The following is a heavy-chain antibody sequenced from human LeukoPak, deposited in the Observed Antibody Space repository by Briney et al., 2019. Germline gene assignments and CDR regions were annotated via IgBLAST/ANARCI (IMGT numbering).Heavy chain of an antibody. Sequence: PGGSLRLSCAASGFTFSSYAMHWVRQAPGKGLEWVAVISYDGSNKYYADSVKGRFTISRDNSKNTLYLQMNSLRADDTAVYYCAKDGGNYRLWFDPWGQGTLVTVSS. J-gene: IGHJ5*02. CDR2: ISYDGSNK. D-gene: IGHD1-26*01. CDR1: GFTFSSYA. V-gene: IGHV3-30*04. CDR3: AKDGGNYRLWFDP.